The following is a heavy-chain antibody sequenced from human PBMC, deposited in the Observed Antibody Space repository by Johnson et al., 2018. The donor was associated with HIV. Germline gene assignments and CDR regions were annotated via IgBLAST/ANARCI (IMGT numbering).Heavy chain of an antibody. CDR3: VCLRAWTFDI. J-gene: IGHJ3*02. V-gene: IGHV3-11*04. D-gene: IGHD3-10*01. CDR2: IDSSGRGI. CDR1: GFTFSDYY. Sequence: QVQLVESGGGLVKPGGSLRLSCSASGFTFSDYYMSWIRQAPGKGLEWVSYIDSSGRGIYYADSVKGRFTISRDNAKNSLYLQMHSLRAEDTAVYYCVCLRAWTFDIWGQGTMVTVSS.